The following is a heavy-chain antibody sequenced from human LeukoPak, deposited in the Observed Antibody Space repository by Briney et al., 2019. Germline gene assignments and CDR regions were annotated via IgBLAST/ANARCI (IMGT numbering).Heavy chain of an antibody. D-gene: IGHD3-10*01. CDR3: AANSADYNTLGSSYKV. CDR1: SASITSSPYY. V-gene: IGHV4-39*01. Sequence: PSETLSLTCTVSSASITSSPYYWGWIRQSPRKGLEWIGSISYSGTTYYNPSLKSRVTISVDTSKNQFSLKLNSVTAADTAVYYCAANSADYNTLGSSYKVWGQGTLVTVSS. J-gene: IGHJ4*02. CDR2: ISYSGTT.